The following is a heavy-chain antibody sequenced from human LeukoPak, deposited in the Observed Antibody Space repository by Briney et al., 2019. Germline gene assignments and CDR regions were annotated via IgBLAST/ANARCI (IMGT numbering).Heavy chain of an antibody. V-gene: IGHV4-39*01. CDR3: ARHGGSGAPDN. CDR2: IYYTGST. CDR1: GGSISSSSYY. Sequence: SETLSLTCTVSGGSISSSSYYWDWIRQPPGKGLEWIGSIYYTGSTHYNPSLKSRVTISVDTSKNHFSLKLNSVTATDTAVYYCARHGGSGAPDNWGQGTLVTVSS. J-gene: IGHJ4*02. D-gene: IGHD3-10*01.